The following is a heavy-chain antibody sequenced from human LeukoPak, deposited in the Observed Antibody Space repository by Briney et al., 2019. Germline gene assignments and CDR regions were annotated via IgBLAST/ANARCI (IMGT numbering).Heavy chain of an antibody. CDR1: GGTFSSYA. CDR2: IIPIFGTA. D-gene: IGHD3-22*01. J-gene: IGHJ4*02. CDR3: ASGSSGYYYERTDY. V-gene: IGHV1-69*05. Sequence: VASVNVSCKAPGGTFSSYAISWVRQATAQGLEWMGGIIPIFGTAHYAQKFQGRVTITTDKSTSTAYMELSSLRSENTAVYYGASGSSGYYYERTDYWGEGTLVTVSS.